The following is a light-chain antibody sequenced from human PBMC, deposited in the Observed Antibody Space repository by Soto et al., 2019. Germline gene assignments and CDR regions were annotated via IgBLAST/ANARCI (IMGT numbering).Light chain of an antibody. Sequence: AIQLTQSASYLSASVGDGVTMXCRASHGFRSYFAWYEQKPGKAPRLLIFAASNLQSGVPSRFSGSGSGTDFTLTISRLQPEDFATYYCLQLYNFSWTFGQGTKVDIK. CDR1: HGFRSY. J-gene: IGKJ1*01. CDR2: AAS. CDR3: LQLYNFSWT. V-gene: IGKV1-6*01.